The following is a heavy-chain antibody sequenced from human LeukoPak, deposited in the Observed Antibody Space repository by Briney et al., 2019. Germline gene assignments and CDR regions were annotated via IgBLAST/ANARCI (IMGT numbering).Heavy chain of an antibody. CDR1: GGSFSTYY. Sequence: SETLSLTCTVSGGSFSTYYWSWIRQPPGKGLEWIGYIYYSGSTNYNPSLKSRVTISVDTSKNQFSLKLSSVTAADTAVYYCARGLGVEWFGEQTTGWFDPWGQGTLVTVSS. CDR2: IYYSGST. CDR3: ARGLGVEWFGEQTTGWFDP. J-gene: IGHJ5*02. V-gene: IGHV4-59*12. D-gene: IGHD3-10*01.